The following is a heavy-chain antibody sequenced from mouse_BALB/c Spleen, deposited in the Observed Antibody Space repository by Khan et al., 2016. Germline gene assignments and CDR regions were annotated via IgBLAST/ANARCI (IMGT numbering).Heavy chain of an antibody. CDR2: IWGAGSK. Sequence: QVQLQESGPGLVAPSPSLSITCTVPGFSVNGFPVNWVLHPPGQGLEWLGVIWGAGSKDSAAALTTRLSISKDDSKSQVFLTMNRLQPEDTAIYYCASYYDYGGGFASWGQGTLVTVSA. CDR1: GFSVNGFP. J-gene: IGHJ3*01. CDR3: ASYYDYGGGFAS. V-gene: IGHV2-6-7*01. D-gene: IGHD2-4*01.